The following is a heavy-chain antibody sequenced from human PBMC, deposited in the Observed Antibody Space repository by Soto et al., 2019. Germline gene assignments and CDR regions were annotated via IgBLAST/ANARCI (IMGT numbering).Heavy chain of an antibody. J-gene: IGHJ6*02. V-gene: IGHV5-51*01. D-gene: IGHD2-15*01. CDR1: GYSFTSYW. Sequence: GESLKISCKGSGYSFTSYWIGWVRQMPGKGLEWMGIIYPGDSDTRYSPSFQGQVTISADKSISTAYLQWSSLKASDTAMYYCARLMGYCSGGSYPGVQNQDGKDVWSQGTTVTVSS. CDR3: ARLMGYCSGGSYPGVQNQDGKDV. CDR2: IYPGDSDT.